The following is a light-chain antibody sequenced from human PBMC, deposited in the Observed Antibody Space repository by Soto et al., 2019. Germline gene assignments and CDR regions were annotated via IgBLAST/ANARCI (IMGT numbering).Light chain of an antibody. Sequence: DIQMTQSPSTPSSSLGDRVTITCRASQSISSWLAWYQQKPGKAPKLLIYDASSLESGVPSRFSGSGSGTEFTLTISSLKNDDVATYYCQQYNSYSRTFGQGTKVDIK. CDR3: QQYNSYSRT. V-gene: IGKV1-5*01. J-gene: IGKJ1*01. CDR2: DAS. CDR1: QSISSW.